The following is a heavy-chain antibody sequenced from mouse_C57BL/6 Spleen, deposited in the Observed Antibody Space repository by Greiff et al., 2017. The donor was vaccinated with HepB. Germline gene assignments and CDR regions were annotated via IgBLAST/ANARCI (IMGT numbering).Heavy chain of an antibody. Sequence: VQLQQSGAELVRPGASVTLSCKASGYTFTDYEMHWVKQTPVHGLEWIGAIDPETGGTAYKQKFKGKAILTADKSSSTAYMELRSLTSEDSAVYYCTRNYGKGYFDYWGQGTTLTVSS. V-gene: IGHV1-15*01. J-gene: IGHJ2*01. CDR3: TRNYGKGYFDY. CDR1: GYTFTDYE. D-gene: IGHD1-1*01. CDR2: IDPETGGT.